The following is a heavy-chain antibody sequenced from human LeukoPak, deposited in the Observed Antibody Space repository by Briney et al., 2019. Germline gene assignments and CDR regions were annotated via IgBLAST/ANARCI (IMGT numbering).Heavy chain of an antibody. J-gene: IGHJ4*02. CDR3: ARDSGYYDSSGYYPFDY. Sequence: APVKVSCKASGYTFTGYYMHWVRQAPGQGLEWMGWINPNSGGTNYAQKFQGRVTMTRDTSISTAYMELNRLRSDDTAVYYCARDSGYYDSSGYYPFDYWGQGTLVTVSS. V-gene: IGHV1-2*02. CDR2: INPNSGGT. CDR1: GYTFTGYY. D-gene: IGHD3-22*01.